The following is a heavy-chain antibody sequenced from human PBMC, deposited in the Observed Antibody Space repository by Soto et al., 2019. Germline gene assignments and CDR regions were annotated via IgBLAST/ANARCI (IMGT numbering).Heavy chain of an antibody. CDR2: INAGNGNT. J-gene: IGHJ6*03. Sequence: QVQLVQSGAEVKKPGASVKVSCKASGYTFTSYAMHWVRQAPGQRLEWMGWINAGNGNTKYSQTFQGRVTITRDTSASTAYMELSSLRSEDTAVYYCARLAAYCSGGSCYSRAYYYMDVWGEGTTVTVSS. V-gene: IGHV1-3*01. CDR1: GYTFTSYA. D-gene: IGHD2-15*01. CDR3: ARLAAYCSGGSCYSRAYYYMDV.